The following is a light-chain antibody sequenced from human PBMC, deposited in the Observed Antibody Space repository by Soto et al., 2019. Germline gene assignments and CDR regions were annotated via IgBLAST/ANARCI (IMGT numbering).Light chain of an antibody. CDR3: QQRGSWLT. CDR1: LRGSSF. CDR2: DAS. J-gene: IGKJ4*01. V-gene: IGKV3-11*01. Sequence: EIVLTQSPATLSLSPGERATLSFSASLRGSSFLAWYQQTPGEAPRRLIYDASNRATGIPARFSGSGSGTDFTRTISSLEPEDFAVYYCQQRGSWLTLGGGTKVDIK.